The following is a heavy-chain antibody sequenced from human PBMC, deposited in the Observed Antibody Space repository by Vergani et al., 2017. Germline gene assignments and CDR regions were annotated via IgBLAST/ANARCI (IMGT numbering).Heavy chain of an antibody. J-gene: IGHJ5*02. D-gene: IGHD3-16*02. CDR2: ISAYNGNT. Sequence: VQLVQSGAEVKKPGESLKISCKASGYTFTSYGISWVRQAPGQGLEWMGWISAYNGNTNYAQKLQGRVTMTTDTSTSTAYMELRSLRSDDTAVYYCARDYDYIWGSYLSVGVTFDPWGQGTLVTVSS. V-gene: IGHV1-18*01. CDR1: GYTFTSYG. CDR3: ARDYDYIWGSYLSVGVTFDP.